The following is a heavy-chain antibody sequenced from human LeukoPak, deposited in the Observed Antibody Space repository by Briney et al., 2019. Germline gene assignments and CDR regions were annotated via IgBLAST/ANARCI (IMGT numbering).Heavy chain of an antibody. CDR3: ARAVDRGVATGWFDP. CDR2: ISYDGRNY. J-gene: IGHJ5*02. Sequence: GGSLRLSCAASGFTFSTYGIHWVRQAPGKGLEWVAVISYDGRNYYYADSVKGRFTISRDNSKNTLYLQMNSLRAEDTAVYYCARAVDRGVATGWFDPWGQGTLVTVSS. D-gene: IGHD5-18*01. V-gene: IGHV3-30*03. CDR1: GFTFSTYG.